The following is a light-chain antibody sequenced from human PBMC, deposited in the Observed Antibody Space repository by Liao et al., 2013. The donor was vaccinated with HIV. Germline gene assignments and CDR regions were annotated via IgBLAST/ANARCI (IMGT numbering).Light chain of an antibody. J-gene: IGLJ2*01. CDR3: QVWDSRAV. CDR2: YDN. V-gene: IGLV3-21*01. CDR1: DIGGKS. Sequence: SYALTQPPSVSVAPGKTARMTCGGDDIGGKSVHWYQQQPGQAPVLVITYDNERPSGIPERFSGSNSGNTATLTISRVEAGDEADYYCQVWDSRAVFGGGTKLTVL.